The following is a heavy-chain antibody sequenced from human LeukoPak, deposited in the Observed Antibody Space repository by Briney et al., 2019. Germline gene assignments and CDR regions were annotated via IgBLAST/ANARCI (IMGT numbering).Heavy chain of an antibody. CDR2: IYYSGST. CDR1: VDSISSGGYY. V-gene: IGHV4-31*03. CDR3: AREVRGGGYGLISYFDY. Sequence: SQTLSLTCTVSVDSISSGGYYWSWIRQHRGKGLELIGYIYYSGSTYYNPSLKSRVTISVDTSKNQFSLKLSSVTAADTAVYYCAREVRGGGYGLISYFDYWGQGTLVTVSS. D-gene: IGHD5-12*01. J-gene: IGHJ4*02.